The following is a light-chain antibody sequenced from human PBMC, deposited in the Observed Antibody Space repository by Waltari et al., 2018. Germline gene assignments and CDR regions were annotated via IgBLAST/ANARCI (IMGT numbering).Light chain of an antibody. CDR1: QSLVHSDGNTY. J-gene: IGKJ1*01. Sequence: DVVMTQSPLSLPVTLGQPASIPCRSNQSLVHSDGNTYLNWFQQRPGQSPRRLMYKVSTRDSGVPDRFSGSGSGTDFTLKISRVEAEDVGVYYCMQGTHWPRTFGQGTKVEIK. V-gene: IGKV2-30*02. CDR2: KVS. CDR3: MQGTHWPRT.